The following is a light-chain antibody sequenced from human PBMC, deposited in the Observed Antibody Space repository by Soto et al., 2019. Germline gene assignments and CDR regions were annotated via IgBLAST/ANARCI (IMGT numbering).Light chain of an antibody. V-gene: IGLV8-61*01. CDR3: VLYLGNGIWV. CDR1: SGSVSTSNY. Sequence: QTVVTQEPSFSVSPGGTVTLTCGLSSGSVSTSNYPSWYQQTPGQAPRSLIYSTNTRSSGVPDRFSGSILGNRAALTITGAQADDESDFDCVLYLGNGIWVFGGGTKLTVL. J-gene: IGLJ3*02. CDR2: STN.